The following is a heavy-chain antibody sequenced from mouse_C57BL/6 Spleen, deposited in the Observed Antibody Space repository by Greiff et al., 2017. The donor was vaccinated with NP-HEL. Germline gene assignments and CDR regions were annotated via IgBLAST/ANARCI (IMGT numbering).Heavy chain of an antibody. CDR1: GFTFSDYG. J-gene: IGHJ2*01. D-gene: IGHD2-3*01. V-gene: IGHV5-15*01. CDR2: ISNLAYSL. Sequence: EVKLMESGGGLVQPGGSLKLSCAASGFTFSDYGMAWVRQAPRKGPEWVAFISNLAYSLYYADTVTGRFTISRENAKNTLYLEMSSLRSEDTAMYYCARQDDGYYYFDYWGQGTTLTVSS. CDR3: ARQDDGYYYFDY.